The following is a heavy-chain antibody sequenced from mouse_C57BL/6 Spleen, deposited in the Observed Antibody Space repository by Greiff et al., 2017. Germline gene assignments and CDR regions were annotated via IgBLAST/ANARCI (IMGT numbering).Heavy chain of an antibody. CDR1: GFTFSDYG. Sequence: EVMLVESGGGLVKPGGSLKLSCAASGFTFSDYGMHWVRQAPEKGLEWVAYISSGSSTIYYADTVKGRFTISRDNAKNPLFLQMTSLRSEDTAIYYCARHYCDDWGKGTTLTVSS. CDR2: ISSGSSTI. CDR3: ARHYCDD. V-gene: IGHV5-17*01. J-gene: IGHJ2*01.